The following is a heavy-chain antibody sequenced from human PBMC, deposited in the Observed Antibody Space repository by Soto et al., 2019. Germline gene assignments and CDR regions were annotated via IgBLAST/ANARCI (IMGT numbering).Heavy chain of an antibody. J-gene: IGHJ3*02. D-gene: IGHD3-3*01. CDR3: AREGGYDFWSGYYSLYAFDI. Sequence: GASVKVSCKASGYTSTGYYMHWVRQAPGQGLEWMGWINPNSGGTNYAQKFQGRVTMTRDTSISRAYMELSRLRSDDTAVYYCAREGGYDFWSGYYSLYAFDIWGQGTMVTVSS. CDR2: INPNSGGT. V-gene: IGHV1-2*02. CDR1: GYTSTGYY.